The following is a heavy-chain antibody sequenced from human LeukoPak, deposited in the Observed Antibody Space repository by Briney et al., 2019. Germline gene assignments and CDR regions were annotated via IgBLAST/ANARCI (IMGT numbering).Heavy chain of an antibody. CDR1: GFTFSSYG. CDR3: ARDQGRWELLSYFDY. V-gene: IGHV3-33*01. Sequence: PGGSLRLSWAVAGFTFSSYGMHWVRQAPGKGLEWVAVIWYDGSNKYYADSVKGRFTISRDNSKNTLYLQMNSLRAEDTTVYYCARDQGRWELLSYFDYWGQGTLVTVSS. D-gene: IGHD1-26*01. CDR2: IWYDGSNK. J-gene: IGHJ4*02.